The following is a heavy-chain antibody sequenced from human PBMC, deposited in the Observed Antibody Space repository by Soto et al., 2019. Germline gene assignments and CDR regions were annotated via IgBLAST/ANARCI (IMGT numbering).Heavy chain of an antibody. CDR1: GGTFSDYA. CDR2: IMPIFGAP. V-gene: IGHV1-69*12. J-gene: IGHJ6*02. D-gene: IGHD6-19*01. CDR3: ASWLSEAGIGNYYYGMDV. Sequence: QVQLVQSGAEVKKPGSSVKVSCKASGGTFSDYAFSWVRQAPGQGLEWLGGIMPIFGAPDYAQKFQGRVTITADESTRTAYMEMRSLRSEDTAVYYCASWLSEAGIGNYYYGMDVWGQGTTVTVSS.